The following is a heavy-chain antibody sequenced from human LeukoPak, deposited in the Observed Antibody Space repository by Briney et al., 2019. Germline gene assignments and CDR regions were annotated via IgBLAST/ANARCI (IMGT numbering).Heavy chain of an antibody. CDR2: IASETYGGTA. CDR1: GFTFSSYA. J-gene: IGHJ4*02. V-gene: IGHV3-49*04. Sequence: GGSLRLSCAASGFTFSSYAMSWVRQAPGKGLEWVGFIASETYGGTAEYAASVKGRFIISRDDSKSIAYLQMNSLKTEDTAVYYCTRDQTPYYWGQGTLVTVSS. CDR3: TRDQTPYY.